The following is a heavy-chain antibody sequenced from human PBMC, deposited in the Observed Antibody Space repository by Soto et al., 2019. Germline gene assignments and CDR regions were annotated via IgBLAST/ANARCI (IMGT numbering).Heavy chain of an antibody. D-gene: IGHD6-6*01. CDR2: INPNSGGT. J-gene: IGHJ4*02. V-gene: IGHV1-2*04. Sequence: ASVKVSCKASGYTFTGYYMHWVRQAPGQGLEWMGWINPNSGGTNYAQKFQGWVTMTRDTSISTAYMELSRLRSDDTAVYYCARDHEYSSSTSYYFDYWGQGTLVTVSS. CDR3: ARDHEYSSSTSYYFDY. CDR1: GYTFTGYY.